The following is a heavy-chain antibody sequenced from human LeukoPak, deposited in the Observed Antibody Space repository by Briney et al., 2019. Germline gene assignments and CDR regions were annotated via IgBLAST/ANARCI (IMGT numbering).Heavy chain of an antibody. CDR2: IYYNGDT. V-gene: IGHV4-39*07. Sequence: SETLSLTCTVSSGSISSTTYYWAWIRQPPGKGLEWIGSIYYNGDTYYNPSLKSRVIISADTSKNQFSLKLTSVTAADTAAYYCARGPNTAGNYRAFDLWGQGTKVTVSS. CDR1: SGSISSTTYY. D-gene: IGHD4-11*01. CDR3: ARGPNTAGNYRAFDL. J-gene: IGHJ3*01.